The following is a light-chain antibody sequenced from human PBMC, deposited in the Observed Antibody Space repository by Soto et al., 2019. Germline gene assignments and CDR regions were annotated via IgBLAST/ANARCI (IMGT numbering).Light chain of an antibody. CDR1: HSVSSSY. CDR2: GAS. V-gene: IGKV3-20*01. J-gene: IGKJ1*01. Sequence: EIVLTQSPGTLSLSPGERATLSCRASHSVSSSYLAWYQQKPGQAPRLLIYGASSRATGIPDRFSGSGSGTDSTLTISRLEPEDFAVYYCQQYGSSPPWTFGQGTKVEIK. CDR3: QQYGSSPPWT.